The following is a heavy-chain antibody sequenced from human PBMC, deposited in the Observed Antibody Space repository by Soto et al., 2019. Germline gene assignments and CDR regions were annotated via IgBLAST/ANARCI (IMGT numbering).Heavy chain of an antibody. V-gene: IGHV4-59*01. CDR1: GGSISSYY. CDR3: ARVGGAPLGAFDI. D-gene: IGHD1-26*01. Sequence: PSETLSLTCTVSGGSISSYYWSWIRQPPGKGLEWIGYIFYSGSTNYNPSLTSRVTVSVDTSKNQCSLKLSSVTAADTAVYYCARVGGAPLGAFDIWGQGTMVTVSS. CDR2: IFYSGST. J-gene: IGHJ3*02.